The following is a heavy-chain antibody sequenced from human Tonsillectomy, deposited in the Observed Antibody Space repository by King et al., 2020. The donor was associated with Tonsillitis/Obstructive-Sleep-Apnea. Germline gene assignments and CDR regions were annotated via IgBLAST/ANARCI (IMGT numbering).Heavy chain of an antibody. Sequence: VQLVESGAEVKKPGASVKVSCKASGYTFAIYGISWVRQAPGQGLEWMGWITPYNGNTDYAQKHQGRVTMTTDTSTSTAYMEVRSLRSDGTAVYYCARQGGWFCGMDVWGLGTTVTVSS. V-gene: IGHV1-18*01. CDR1: GYTFAIYG. CDR3: ARQGGWFCGMDV. D-gene: IGHD6-19*01. CDR2: ITPYNGNT. J-gene: IGHJ6*02.